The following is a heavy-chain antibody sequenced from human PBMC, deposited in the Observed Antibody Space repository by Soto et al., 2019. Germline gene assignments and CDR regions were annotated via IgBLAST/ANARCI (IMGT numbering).Heavy chain of an antibody. Sequence: SETLSLTCTVSGGSISSYYWSWIRQPPGKGLEWIGYIYYSGSTNYNPSLKSRVTISVDTSKNQFSLKLSSVTAADTAVYYCARHWSCSGGSCYSEYWFDPWGQGTLVTVSS. J-gene: IGHJ5*02. CDR3: ARHWSCSGGSCYSEYWFDP. CDR2: IYYSGST. CDR1: GGSISSYY. V-gene: IGHV4-59*08. D-gene: IGHD2-15*01.